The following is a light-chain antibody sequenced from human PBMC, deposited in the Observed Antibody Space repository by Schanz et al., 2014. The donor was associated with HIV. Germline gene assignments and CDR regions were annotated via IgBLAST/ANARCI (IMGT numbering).Light chain of an antibody. V-gene: IGLV2-14*03. CDR1: SSDVGGSNY. J-gene: IGLJ2*01. CDR3: SSYTTSSTLV. CDR2: DVS. Sequence: QSVLTQPASVSGSPGQSITISCTGSSSDVGGSNYVSWYQQHPGKAPKLMIYDVSYRPSGISNRFSGSKSAYTASLTISGLQPEDEADYYCSSYTTSSTLVFGGGTKLTVL.